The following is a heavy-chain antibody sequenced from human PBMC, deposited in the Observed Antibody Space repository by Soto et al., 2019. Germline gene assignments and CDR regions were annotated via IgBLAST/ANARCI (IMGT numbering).Heavy chain of an antibody. Sequence: QVHLVQSGAEVKKPGASVKVSCKASGYTFTRYGITWVRQAPGQGLEWMGWISAHNGNTDYAKKLQGRVIVTRDTSTSPAYMELRCLGFDDTAVYYCARGRYGDYWGQGALVTVSS. CDR1: GYTFTRYG. CDR2: ISAHNGNT. D-gene: IGHD1-1*01. CDR3: ARGRYGDY. J-gene: IGHJ4*02. V-gene: IGHV1-18*01.